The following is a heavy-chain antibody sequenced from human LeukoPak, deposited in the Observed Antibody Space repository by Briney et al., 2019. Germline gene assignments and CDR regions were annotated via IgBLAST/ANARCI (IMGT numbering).Heavy chain of an antibody. D-gene: IGHD3-3*01. V-gene: IGHV5-51*01. J-gene: IGHJ4*02. CDR2: IYPGDSDT. Sequence: GGSLKISCKGSGYRFTSYWIGWVRQMPGKGLEGMGIIYPGDSDTRYSPSFQGQVTISADKSISTAYLQWSSLKASDTAMYYCARRYDFWSGYREFDYWGQGTLVTVSS. CDR3: ARRYDFWSGYREFDY. CDR1: GYRFTSYW.